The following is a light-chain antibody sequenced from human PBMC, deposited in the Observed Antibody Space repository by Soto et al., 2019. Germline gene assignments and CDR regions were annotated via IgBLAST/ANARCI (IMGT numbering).Light chain of an antibody. CDR3: SSYTSRSTRYV. J-gene: IGLJ1*01. Sequence: QSVLTQPASVSGSPGQSITISCTGTSSDVGGYNYVSWYQQHPGKAPKLMIYDVSNRPSGVSNRFSGAKSGNTASLTISGLQAEAEADYYCSSYTSRSTRYVFGTGTKLTVL. CDR2: DVS. CDR1: SSDVGGYNY. V-gene: IGLV2-14*01.